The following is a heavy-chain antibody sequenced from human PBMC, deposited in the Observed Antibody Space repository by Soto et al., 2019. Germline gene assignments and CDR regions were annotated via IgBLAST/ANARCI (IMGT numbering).Heavy chain of an antibody. CDR1: GFTFSDYY. J-gene: IGHJ6*02. CDR3: AATTVKYYYYGMDV. V-gene: IGHV3-11*03. D-gene: IGHD4-17*01. CDR2: ISSSSSYT. Sequence: GGSLRLSCAASGFTFSDYYMSWIRQAPGKGLEWVSYISSSSSYTNYADSVKGRFTISRDNAKNSLYLQMNSLRAEDTAVYYCAATTVKYYYYGMDVWGQGTTVTVSS.